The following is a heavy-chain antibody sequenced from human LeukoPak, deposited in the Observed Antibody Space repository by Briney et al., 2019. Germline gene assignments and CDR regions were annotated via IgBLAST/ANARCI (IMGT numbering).Heavy chain of an antibody. V-gene: IGHV3-21*01. Sequence: GGSLRLSCAASGFTFSSYSMNWVRQAPGKGLEWVSSISSSSSYIYYADSVKGRFTISRDNAKNSLYLQMNSLRAEDTAVYYCARGLRYFDWLKEYYFDYWGQGTLVTVSS. CDR1: GFTFSSYS. J-gene: IGHJ4*02. CDR2: ISSSSSYI. D-gene: IGHD3-9*01. CDR3: ARGLRYFDWLKEYYFDY.